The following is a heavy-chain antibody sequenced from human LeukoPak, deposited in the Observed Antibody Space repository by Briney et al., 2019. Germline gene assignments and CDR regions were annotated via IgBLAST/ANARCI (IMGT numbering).Heavy chain of an antibody. CDR3: AKSITMIRGVLMGSQYAMDV. V-gene: IGHV3-23*01. J-gene: IGHJ6*02. Sequence: GGSLSPSCAPSGFTFSSYAVSWVRQPPGRGLEWVSAISGRGDSTYYADSVKGRFTISRDNSKNTLYLQMNSLRAEDTAVYYCAKSITMIRGVLMGSQYAMDVWGQGTTVTVSS. CDR2: ISGRGDST. CDR1: GFTFSSYA. D-gene: IGHD3-10*01.